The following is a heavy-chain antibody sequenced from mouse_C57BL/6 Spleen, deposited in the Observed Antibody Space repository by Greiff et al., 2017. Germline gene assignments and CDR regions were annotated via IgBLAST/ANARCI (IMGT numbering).Heavy chain of an antibody. CDR1: GYTFTSYW. D-gene: IGHD2-1*01. J-gene: IGHJ1*03. CDR3: AREGYGNYGYFDV. Sequence: QVQLQQPGAELVKPGASVKLSCKASGYTFTSYWMHWVKQRPGRGLEWIGRIDPISGGTKYNEKFKSKATLTGDKPSSTAYMQLSSLTSEDSAVYCCAREGYGNYGYFDVWGTGPTVTVCS. CDR2: IDPISGGT. V-gene: IGHV1-72*01.